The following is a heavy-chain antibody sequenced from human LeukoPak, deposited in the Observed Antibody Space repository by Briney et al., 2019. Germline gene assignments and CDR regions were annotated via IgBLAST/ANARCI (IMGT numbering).Heavy chain of an antibody. J-gene: IGHJ4*02. CDR2: IYYSGST. V-gene: IGHV4-39*07. CDR3: ARVLSSGWSDPLFDY. Sequence: SETLSLTCTVSGGSISSSSYYWGWIRQPPGKGLEWIGSIYYSGSTYYNPSLKSRVTISVDTSKNQFSLKLSSVTAADTAVYYCARVLSSGWSDPLFDYWGQGTLVTVSS. D-gene: IGHD6-19*01. CDR1: GGSISSSSYY.